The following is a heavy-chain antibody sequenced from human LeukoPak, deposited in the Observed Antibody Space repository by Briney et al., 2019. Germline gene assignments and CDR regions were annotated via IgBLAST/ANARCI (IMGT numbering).Heavy chain of an antibody. CDR1: GYTLTELS. CDR2: FDPEDGET. Sequence: ASVKVSCKVSGYTLTELSMHWVRQAPGKGLEWMGGFDPEDGETIYAQKFQGRVTMTTDTSTSTAYMELRSLRSDDTAVYYCARDLPIYDFWSGYLSFDYWGQGTLVTVSS. CDR3: ARDLPIYDFWSGYLSFDY. D-gene: IGHD3-3*01. V-gene: IGHV1-24*01. J-gene: IGHJ4*02.